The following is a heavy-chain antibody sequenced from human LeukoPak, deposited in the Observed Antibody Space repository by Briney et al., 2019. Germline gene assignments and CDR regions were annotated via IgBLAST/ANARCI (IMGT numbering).Heavy chain of an antibody. V-gene: IGHV3-7*03. CDR3: TTDLRLIGYSYGYCDY. J-gene: IGHJ4*02. CDR1: GFTFSSYW. D-gene: IGHD5-18*01. CDR2: IKQDGSEK. Sequence: GGSLRLSCAASGFTFSSYWMSWVRQAPGKGLEWVANIKQDGSEKYYVDSVKGRFTISRDNAKNSLYLQMNSLKTEDTAVYYCTTDLRLIGYSYGYCDYWGQGTLVTVSS.